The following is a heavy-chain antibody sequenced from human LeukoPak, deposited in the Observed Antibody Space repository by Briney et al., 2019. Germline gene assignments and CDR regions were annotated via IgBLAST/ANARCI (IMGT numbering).Heavy chain of an antibody. J-gene: IGHJ4*02. CDR3: AVSGSYRYYFDY. CDR1: GGTFSSYA. V-gene: IGHV1-69*13. Sequence: SVKVSCKASGGTFSSYAISWVRQAPGQGLEWMGGIIPIFGTANYAQKFQGGVTITADESTSTAYMELSSLRSEDTAVYYCAVSGSYRYYFDYWGQGTLVTVSS. D-gene: IGHD1-26*01. CDR2: IIPIFGTA.